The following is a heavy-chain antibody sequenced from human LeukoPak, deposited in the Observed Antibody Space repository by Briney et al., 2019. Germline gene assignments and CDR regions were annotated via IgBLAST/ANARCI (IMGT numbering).Heavy chain of an antibody. J-gene: IGHJ4*02. V-gene: IGHV3-23*01. D-gene: IGHD3-10*01. CDR3: ASQTYYYGSGSLIDY. CDR2: ISGSGATT. Sequence: PGGSLRLSCAASGFTFNTYPMIWVRQAPGKGLEWVSIISGSGATTYYADSVKGRFTISRDNSKNTLYLQMNSLRAEDTAVYYCASQTYYYGSGSLIDYWGQGTLVTVSS. CDR1: GFTFNTYP.